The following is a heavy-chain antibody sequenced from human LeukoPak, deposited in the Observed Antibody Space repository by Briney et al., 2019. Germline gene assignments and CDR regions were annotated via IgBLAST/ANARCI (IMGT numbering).Heavy chain of an antibody. V-gene: IGHV5-51*01. J-gene: IGHJ4*02. Sequence: GESLKISCKGSGYGFTSYWIGWVRQMPGKGLEWMGAIFPHDSDTRYSPSFQGQVTISADKSISTAYLQWHSLKASDTAMYYCAKASTPIRGFCSTSSCTLFDQWGQGTLVAVSS. CDR1: GYGFTSYW. CDR2: IFPHDSDT. D-gene: IGHD2/OR15-2a*01. CDR3: AKASTPIRGFCSTSSCTLFDQ.